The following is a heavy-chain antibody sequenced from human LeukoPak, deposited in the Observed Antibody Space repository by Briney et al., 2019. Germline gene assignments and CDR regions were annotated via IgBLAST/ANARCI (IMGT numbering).Heavy chain of an antibody. D-gene: IGHD1-20*01. Sequence: PGGSLRLSCAASGFFFSSYGMHWVRLAPGKGLEWVALIWYDGSNKYYADSVKGRFTISRDNSKNTLSLQMNSLRAEDTAVYYCARAHYNWNEPPCDSWGQGTLVTVSS. V-gene: IGHV3-33*01. CDR2: IWYDGSNK. J-gene: IGHJ4*02. CDR3: ARAHYNWNEPPCDS. CDR1: GFFFSSYG.